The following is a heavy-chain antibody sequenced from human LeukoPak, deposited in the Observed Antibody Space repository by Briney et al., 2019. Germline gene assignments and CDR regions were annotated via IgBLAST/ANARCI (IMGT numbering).Heavy chain of an antibody. CDR2: IYYSGST. V-gene: IGHV4-59*08. J-gene: IGHJ3*02. CDR3: ASFPIWRQWLKDAFDI. CDR1: GGSISSYY. Sequence: SETLSLTCTVSGGSISSYYWSWIRQPPGKGLEWIGYIYYSGSTNYNPSLKSRVTISVDTSKNQFSLKLSSVTAADTAVYYCASFPIWRQWLKDAFDIWGQGTMVTVSS. D-gene: IGHD6-19*01.